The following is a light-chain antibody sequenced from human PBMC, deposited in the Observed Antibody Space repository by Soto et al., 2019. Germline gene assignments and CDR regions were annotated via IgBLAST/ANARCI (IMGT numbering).Light chain of an antibody. CDR3: QKYNSAPHT. V-gene: IGKV1-27*01. Sequence: DIQMNQSPSSLSASVGDRVTSTCRASQGISTYLAWYQPKPGKVPKLLIYAAYTLQSGVQPRFSGSGSGTDFTLTIRSLQPEDVATYYCQKYNSAPHTFGGGTKVDIK. CDR2: AAY. J-gene: IGKJ4*01. CDR1: QGISTY.